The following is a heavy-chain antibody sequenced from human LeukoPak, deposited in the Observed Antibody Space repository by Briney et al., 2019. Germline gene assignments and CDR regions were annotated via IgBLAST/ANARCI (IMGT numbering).Heavy chain of an antibody. CDR2: FDPADGEP. D-gene: IGHD2-2*01. CDR1: GYTFTTYG. J-gene: IGHJ4*02. V-gene: IGHV1-24*01. CDR3: TAGPDCSSTSCLFEF. Sequence: ASVKVSCKASGYTFTTYGINWVRQAPGQGLEWMGGFDPADGEPVYAKNFKDRLTMTEDTSTETAYMELRGLGSEDTAVYYCTAGPDCSSTSCLFEFWGQGTLVTVSS.